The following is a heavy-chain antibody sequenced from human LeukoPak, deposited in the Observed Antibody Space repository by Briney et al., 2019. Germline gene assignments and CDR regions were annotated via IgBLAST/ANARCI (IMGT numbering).Heavy chain of an antibody. J-gene: IGHJ3*02. CDR3: ARVLYYDSSGYYGIDAFDI. D-gene: IGHD3-22*01. CDR1: GFTFSSYG. V-gene: IGHV4-39*07. Sequence: GSLRLSCAASGFTFSSYGMSWVRQAPGKGLEWIGSIYYSGSTYYNPSLKSRVTISVDTSKNQFSLKLSSVTAADTAVYYCARVLYYDSSGYYGIDAFDIWGQGTMVTVSS. CDR2: IYYSGST.